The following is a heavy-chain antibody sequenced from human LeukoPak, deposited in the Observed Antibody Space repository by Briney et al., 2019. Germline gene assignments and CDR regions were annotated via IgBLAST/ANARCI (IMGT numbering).Heavy chain of an antibody. Sequence: GGSLRLSCAASGFTFSSYAMNWVRQAPGKGLEWVATISGSGGSTNYGGSVKGRFTISRDNSKNTLYLQMNSLRAEDTAVYCCAKDGDYYDSSGYYYASTGSNFDYWGQGTLVTVSS. V-gene: IGHV3-23*01. J-gene: IGHJ4*02. CDR3: AKDGDYYDSSGYYYASTGSNFDY. D-gene: IGHD3-22*01. CDR2: ISGSGGST. CDR1: GFTFSSYA.